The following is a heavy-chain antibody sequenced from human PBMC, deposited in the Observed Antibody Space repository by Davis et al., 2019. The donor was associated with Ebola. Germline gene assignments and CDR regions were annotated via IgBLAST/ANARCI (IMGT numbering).Heavy chain of an antibody. D-gene: IGHD2-8*01. CDR3: TNEVCGHDVCYSLDQ. CDR2: ISSDGIYT. Sequence: HTGGSLRLSCAASGFTFTRYWMHWVRQAPGEGLVWVSRISSDGIYTNYADSVKGRFTISRDNAKNTLYLQMNSLRVEDTAVYYCTNEVCGHDVCYSLDQWGQGTLVTVSS. J-gene: IGHJ4*02. V-gene: IGHV3-74*01. CDR1: GFTFTRYW.